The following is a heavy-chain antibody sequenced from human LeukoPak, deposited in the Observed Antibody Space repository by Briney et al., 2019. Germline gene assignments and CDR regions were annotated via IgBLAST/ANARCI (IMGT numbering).Heavy chain of an antibody. CDR2: ISTNGDNT. J-gene: IGHJ4*02. Sequence: GGSLRLSCAASGFTSRTYAMHWVRQAPGKGLEYVSAISTNGDNTYYADSVKGRFTISRDSSKNTLFLQMGSLRADDMAVYYCARWGSTSCYDYWGQGTLVTVSS. D-gene: IGHD2-2*01. V-gene: IGHV3-64*02. CDR1: GFTSRTYA. CDR3: ARWGSTSCYDY.